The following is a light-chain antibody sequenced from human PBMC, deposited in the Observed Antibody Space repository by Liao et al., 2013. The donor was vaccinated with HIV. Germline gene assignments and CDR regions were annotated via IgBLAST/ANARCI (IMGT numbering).Light chain of an antibody. CDR1: NIGSKS. V-gene: IGLV3-21*01. Sequence: YVLTQPPSVSVAPGKTARITCGGNNIGSKSVHWYQQKPGQAPVLVIYYDSDRPSGIPERFSGSNSGNTATLTISRVEAGDEADYYCQVWDSSSDHYVFGTGTKVTVL. CDR3: QVWDSSSDHYV. CDR2: YDS. J-gene: IGLJ1*01.